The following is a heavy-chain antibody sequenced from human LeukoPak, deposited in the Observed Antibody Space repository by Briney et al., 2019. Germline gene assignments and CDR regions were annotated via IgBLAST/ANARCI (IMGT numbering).Heavy chain of an antibody. CDR3: ASPGSGSYGMDV. CDR2: IYHSGST. V-gene: IGHV4-38-2*01. D-gene: IGHD3-10*01. CDR1: GYSISSGYY. Sequence: SETLSLTCAVSGYSISSGYYWGWIRQPPGKGLEWIGSIYHSGSTYYNPSLKSRVTISVGTSKNQFSLKLSSVTAADTAVYYCASPGSGSYGMDVWGKGTTVTVSS. J-gene: IGHJ6*04.